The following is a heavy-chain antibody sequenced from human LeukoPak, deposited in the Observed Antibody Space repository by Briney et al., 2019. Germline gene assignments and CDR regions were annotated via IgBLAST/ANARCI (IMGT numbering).Heavy chain of an antibody. CDR1: GGTLSSYA. CDR2: IIPIFGTA. CDR3: ARHITMIPRLFSPLLPPFDY. Sequence: SVKVSCKASGGTLSSYAISWVRQAPGQGLEWMGGIIPIFGTANYAQKFQGRVTITADKSTSTAYMELSSLRSEDTAVYYCARHITMIPRLFSPLLPPFDYWGQGTLVTVSS. V-gene: IGHV1-69*06. D-gene: IGHD3-22*01. J-gene: IGHJ4*02.